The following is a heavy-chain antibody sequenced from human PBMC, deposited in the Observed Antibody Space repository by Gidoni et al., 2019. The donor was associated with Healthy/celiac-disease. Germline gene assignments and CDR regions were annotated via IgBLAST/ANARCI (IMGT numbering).Heavy chain of an antibody. CDR2: ISGSGGST. Sequence: EVQLLESGGGLVQPGGSLRLSCAASGFTFSSYAMSWVRQAPGKGLECVSAISGSGGSTYYADSVKGRFTISRDNSKNTLYLQMNSLRAEDTAVYYCAKLGAMVRGVIILPFDYWGQGTLVTVSS. CDR1: GFTFSSYA. V-gene: IGHV3-23*01. J-gene: IGHJ4*02. CDR3: AKLGAMVRGVIILPFDY. D-gene: IGHD3-10*01.